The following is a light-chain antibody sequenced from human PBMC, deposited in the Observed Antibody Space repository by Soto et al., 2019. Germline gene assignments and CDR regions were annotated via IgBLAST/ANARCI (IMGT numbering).Light chain of an antibody. V-gene: IGLV2-14*01. J-gene: IGLJ1*01. CDR3: SSYTTYSTLV. Sequence: QSALTQPASVSGSPGQSITISCTGTSSDVGGFNYVSWYQQHPGKAPKVMIYEVNNRPSGVSNRFSGSKPHNTTSLTISVLQAEDEADYYCSSYTTYSTLVFGTGTKLTVL. CDR1: SSDVGGFNY. CDR2: EVN.